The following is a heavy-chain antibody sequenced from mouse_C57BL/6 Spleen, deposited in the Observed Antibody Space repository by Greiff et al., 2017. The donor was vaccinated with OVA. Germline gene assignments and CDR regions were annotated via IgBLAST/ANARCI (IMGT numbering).Heavy chain of an antibody. CDR1: GFTFSSYG. Sequence: EVKLMESGGDLVKPGGSLKLSCAASGFTFSSYGMSWVRQTPDKRLEWVATISSGGSYTYYPDSVKGRFTISRDNAKNTLYLQMSSLKSEDTAMYYCASPYDYDPWFAYWGQGTLVTVSA. D-gene: IGHD2-4*01. J-gene: IGHJ3*01. V-gene: IGHV5-6*01. CDR2: ISSGGSYT. CDR3: ASPYDYDPWFAY.